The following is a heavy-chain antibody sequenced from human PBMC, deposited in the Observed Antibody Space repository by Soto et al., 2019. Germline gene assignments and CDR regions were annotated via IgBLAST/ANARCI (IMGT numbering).Heavy chain of an antibody. Sequence: SETLSLTCTVSGGSISSYYWSWIRQPPGKGLEWIGYIYYSGSTNYNPSLKSRVTISVDTSKNQFSLKLSSVTAADTAVYYCARDNYYDSSELIGMDVWGQGTTVTVSS. CDR2: IYYSGST. D-gene: IGHD3-22*01. V-gene: IGHV4-59*01. CDR3: ARDNYYDSSELIGMDV. J-gene: IGHJ6*02. CDR1: GGSISSYY.